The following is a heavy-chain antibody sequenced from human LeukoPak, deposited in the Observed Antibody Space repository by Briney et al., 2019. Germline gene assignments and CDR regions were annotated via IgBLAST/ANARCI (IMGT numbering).Heavy chain of an antibody. V-gene: IGHV3-23*01. Sequence: PGGSLRLSCAASGFTVSSNYMAWVRQAPGKGLEWVSGISGSGGSTYYADSVKGRFTISRDNFKNTVHLQMNSLRAKDTAVYYCAKDATPYYWGQGTLVTVSS. D-gene: IGHD1-26*01. J-gene: IGHJ4*02. CDR1: GFTVSSNY. CDR2: ISGSGGST. CDR3: AKDATPYY.